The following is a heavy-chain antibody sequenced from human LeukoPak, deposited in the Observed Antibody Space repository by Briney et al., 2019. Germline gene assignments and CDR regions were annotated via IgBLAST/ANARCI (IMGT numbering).Heavy chain of an antibody. J-gene: IGHJ4*02. CDR2: IEQDGSEK. Sequence: PGGSLRLSCATSGFTFSSYWMNWVRQAPGKGLEWVANIEQDGSEKNYVDSVKGRFTISRDNAKNSLYLQMSSLRAEDTAVYYCAGGRGWSSDYWGRGTLVTVSS. D-gene: IGHD6-19*01. CDR3: AGGRGWSSDY. CDR1: GFTFSSYW. V-gene: IGHV3-7*03.